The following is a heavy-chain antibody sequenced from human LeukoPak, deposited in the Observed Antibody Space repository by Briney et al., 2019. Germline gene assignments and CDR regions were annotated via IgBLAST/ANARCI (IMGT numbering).Heavy chain of an antibody. CDR1: GGFVSRDS. D-gene: IGHD3-22*01. V-gene: IGHV4-31*11. J-gene: IGHJ4*02. CDR2: ICSSGSA. CDR3: AREIYDDRHFDY. Sequence: SETLSLTCAVSGGFVSRDSWSWIRQRPGEGLQWIGYICSSGSAYYNASLKSRVSMSTDTSNNQFSLKLNSVTAADTAVYYCAREIYDDRHFDYWGQGTLVTVSS.